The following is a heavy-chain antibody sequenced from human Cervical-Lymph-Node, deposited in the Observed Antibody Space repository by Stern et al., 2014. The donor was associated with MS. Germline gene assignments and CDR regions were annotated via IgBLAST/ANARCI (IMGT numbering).Heavy chain of an antibody. J-gene: IGHJ4*02. CDR1: GYTFTGYY. Sequence: QVQLMQSGAEVKKPGASIKVSCKASGYTFTGYYINWVRQAPGQGLEWMGWINPNSGDTNYAQKFQGRVTMTRDTSISTAYMELSRLISDDTAIYYCARLWFGEVPFDYWGQGTLVTVSS. CDR2: INPNSGDT. V-gene: IGHV1-2*02. D-gene: IGHD3-10*01. CDR3: ARLWFGEVPFDY.